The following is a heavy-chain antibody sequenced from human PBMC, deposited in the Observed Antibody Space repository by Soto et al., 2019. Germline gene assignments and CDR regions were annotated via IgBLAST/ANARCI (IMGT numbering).Heavy chain of an antibody. V-gene: IGHV3-23*01. Sequence: EGQLLESEGCLVQPGGSLRLSCAASGFTFSSYAMSWVRQAPGKGLEWVSAISGSGGSTYYADSVKGRFTISRDNSKNTLYLQMNSLRAEDTAGYYCAKVIAAAGTGYWFDPWGQGTLVTVSS. CDR3: AKVIAAAGTGYWFDP. CDR2: ISGSGGST. J-gene: IGHJ5*02. D-gene: IGHD6-13*01. CDR1: GFTFSSYA.